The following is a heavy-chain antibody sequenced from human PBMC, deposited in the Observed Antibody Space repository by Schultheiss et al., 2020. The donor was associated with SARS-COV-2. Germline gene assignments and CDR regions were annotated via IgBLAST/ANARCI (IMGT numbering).Heavy chain of an antibody. CDR3: VRVPRSPFAAVKQWLFDY. CDR1: GYTFTGYY. J-gene: IGHJ4*02. D-gene: IGHD6-19*01. Sequence: ASVKVSCKASGYTFTGYYMHWVRQAPGQGLEWMGWINPNTGDTDYAQKFLGRVSMTRDTSINTAYMDLRRLTSDDTAVYYCVRVPRSPFAAVKQWLFDYWGQGTLVTVSS. CDR2: INPNTGDT. V-gene: IGHV1-2*02.